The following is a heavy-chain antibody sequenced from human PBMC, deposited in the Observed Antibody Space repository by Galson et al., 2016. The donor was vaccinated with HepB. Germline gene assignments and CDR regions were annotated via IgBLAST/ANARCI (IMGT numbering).Heavy chain of an antibody. V-gene: IGHV5-51*01. D-gene: IGHD3-22*01. Sequence: QSGAEVKKPGESLKISCKASGYTFTNYWIGWVRQMPGKGLEWMGIIYPGDSDTRCSPSFQGQVTISADKSIATAYLQWSSLEASDTAIYYCARHPKYYDTTGYFYWGQGTLVTVSS. CDR2: IYPGDSDT. CDR3: ARHPKYYDTTGYFY. J-gene: IGHJ4*02. CDR1: GYTFTNYW.